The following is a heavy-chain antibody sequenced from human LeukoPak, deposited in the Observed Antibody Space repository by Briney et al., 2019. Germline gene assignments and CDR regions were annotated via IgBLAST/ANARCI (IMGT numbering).Heavy chain of an antibody. V-gene: IGHV4-39*01. CDR3: ARRGRYYGSGSTAELDY. CDR1: GGSISSYY. J-gene: IGHJ4*02. Sequence: PSETLSLTCTVSGGSISSYYWGWIRQPPGKGLEWIGSIYYSGSTYYNPSLKSRVTISVDTSKNQFSLKLSSVTAADTAVYYCARRGRYYGSGSTAELDYWGQGTLVTVSS. D-gene: IGHD3-10*01. CDR2: IYYSGST.